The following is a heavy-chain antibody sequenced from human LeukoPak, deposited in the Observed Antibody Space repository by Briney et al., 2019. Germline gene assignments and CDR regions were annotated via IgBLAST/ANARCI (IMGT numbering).Heavy chain of an antibody. CDR2: VSHEGSQT. D-gene: IGHD6-19*01. CDR3: ARTREQWQVLDY. J-gene: IGHJ4*02. CDR1: GFSFGSYG. Sequence: GKSLRLSCAASGFSFGSYGIHWVRQAPGKGLEWVAVVSHEGSQTYYADSVRGRFTISRDNSKNMVYLQMNSLRAEDTAVYYCARTREQWQVLDYWGQGTLVTVSS. V-gene: IGHV3-30*03.